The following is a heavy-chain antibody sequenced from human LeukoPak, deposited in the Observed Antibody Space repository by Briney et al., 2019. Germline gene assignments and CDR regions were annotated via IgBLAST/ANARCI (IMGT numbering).Heavy chain of an antibody. J-gene: IGHJ4*02. V-gene: IGHV3-23*01. D-gene: IGHD3-22*01. Sequence: GGSLRLSCAASGFTFSSYGMSWVRQAPGKGLEWVSAISGSGGSTYYADSVKGRFTISRDNSKNTLYLQMNSLRAEDTAVYYCAKDLYDSSGYYYVPTGFDYWGQGTLVTVSS. CDR3: AKDLYDSSGYYYVPTGFDY. CDR1: GFTFSSYG. CDR2: ISGSGGST.